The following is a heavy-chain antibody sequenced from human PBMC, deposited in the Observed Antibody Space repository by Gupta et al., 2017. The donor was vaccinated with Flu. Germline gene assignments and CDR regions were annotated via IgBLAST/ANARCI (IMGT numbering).Heavy chain of an antibody. CDR1: GGSISSGCYY. V-gene: IGHV4-31*03. CDR3: ARARSGYYV. CDR2: IYYRGST. J-gene: IGHJ4*01. D-gene: IGHD3-22*01. Sequence: QVQLQESGPGLVKPSQTLSLTCTVSGGSISSGCYYWSWIRQHPGKGLEWIGYIYYRGSTDDNPSLKSRVTITGDTSKNQLSMKLSSVTAADTAVDDCARARSGYYVGGHVTLVTVSS.